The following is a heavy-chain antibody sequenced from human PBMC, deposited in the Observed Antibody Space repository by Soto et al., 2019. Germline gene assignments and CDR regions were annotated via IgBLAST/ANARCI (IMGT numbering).Heavy chain of an antibody. V-gene: IGHV4-31*03. CDR1: GGSISSGGYY. D-gene: IGHD6-13*01. CDR2: IYYSGST. Sequence: QVQLQESGPGLVKPSQTLSLTCTVSGGSISSGGYYWSWIRQHPGKGLEWIGYIYYSGSTYYNPSLKSRVTISVDTSKNQCSLKLSSVTAADTAVYYCARDIAAAGDSNWFDPWGQGTLVTVSS. J-gene: IGHJ5*02. CDR3: ARDIAAAGDSNWFDP.